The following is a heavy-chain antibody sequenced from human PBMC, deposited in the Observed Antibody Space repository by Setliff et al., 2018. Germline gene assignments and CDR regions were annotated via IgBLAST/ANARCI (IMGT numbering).Heavy chain of an antibody. CDR2: IHVSGGST. J-gene: IGHJ3*02. V-gene: IGHV3-23*01. CDR3: AQSGAHSGCSGDLCSLAGGALDI. CDR1: TFTFSKYA. Sequence: PGGSLRLSCVASTFTFSKYAVTWVRQAPGKGLEWVSSIHVSGGSTYYADSVRGRFTISRDNSKNTLYLQMNSLRPEDTAIYYCAQSGAHSGCSGDLCSLAGGALDIWGQGTLVTVSS. D-gene: IGHD2-15*01.